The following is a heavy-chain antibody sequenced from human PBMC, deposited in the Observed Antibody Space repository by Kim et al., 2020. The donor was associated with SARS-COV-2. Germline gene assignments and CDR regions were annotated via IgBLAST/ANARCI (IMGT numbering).Heavy chain of an antibody. CDR2: SI. CDR3: AQLRAGMDV. V-gene: IGHV3-21*01. Sequence: SIYYTGSVKGRIAISRGNGKNSLYLQMNSLRAEETAVYYCAQLRAGMDVWGQGTTVTVSS. J-gene: IGHJ6*02.